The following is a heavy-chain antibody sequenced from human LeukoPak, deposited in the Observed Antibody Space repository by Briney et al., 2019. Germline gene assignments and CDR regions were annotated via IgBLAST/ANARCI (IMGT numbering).Heavy chain of an antibody. CDR1: GFTFSSYA. CDR3: AKGGDSSSWYLPYYYYYMDV. CDR2: ISGSGGST. J-gene: IGHJ6*03. Sequence: GGSLRLSCAASGFTFSSYAMSWVRQAPGKGLEWVSAISGSGGSTYYADSVKGRFTISRDNSKNTLYLQMNSLRTEDTALYYCAKGGDSSSWYLPYYYYYMDVWGKGTTVTVSS. V-gene: IGHV3-23*01. D-gene: IGHD6-13*01.